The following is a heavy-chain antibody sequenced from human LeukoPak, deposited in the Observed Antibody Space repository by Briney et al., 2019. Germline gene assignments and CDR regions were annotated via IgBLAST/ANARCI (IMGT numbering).Heavy chain of an antibody. Sequence: SETLSLTCTVSGGSISSRSYYWGWIRQPPGKGLEWIGSIYYSGDTYYNPSLKSRVTISVDTSKNQFSLKLSSVTAADTAVYYCARESSGYYPNNWFDPWGQGTLVTVSS. CDR3: ARESSGYYPNNWFDP. V-gene: IGHV4-39*02. CDR1: GGSISSRSYY. CDR2: IYYSGDT. D-gene: IGHD5-12*01. J-gene: IGHJ5*02.